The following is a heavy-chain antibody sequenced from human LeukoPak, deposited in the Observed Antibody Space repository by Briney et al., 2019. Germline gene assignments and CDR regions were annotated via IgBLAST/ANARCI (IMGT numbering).Heavy chain of an antibody. CDR3: ARDLMGGSSYSLAQQNWFDP. D-gene: IGHD2-15*01. CDR2: ISSSSSYI. CDR1: GFTFSSYS. Sequence: GGSLRLSCAASGFTFSSYSMNWVRQAPGKGLEWVSSISSSSSYIYYADSVKGRFTISRDNAKNSLYLQMNSLRAEDTAVYYCARDLMGGSSYSLAQQNWFDPWGQGTLVTVSS. V-gene: IGHV3-21*01. J-gene: IGHJ5*02.